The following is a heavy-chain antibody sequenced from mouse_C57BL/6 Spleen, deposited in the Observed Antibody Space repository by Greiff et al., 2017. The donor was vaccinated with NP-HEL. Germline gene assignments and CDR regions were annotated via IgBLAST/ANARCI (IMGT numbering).Heavy chain of an antibody. D-gene: IGHD2-1*01. J-gene: IGHJ3*01. CDR1: GYTFTSYW. CDR3: AREEGYGNYFFAY. Sequence: QVHVKQPGAELVRPGSSVKLSCKASGYTFTSYWMHWVKQRPIQGLEWIGNIDPSDSETHYNQKFKDKATLTVDKSSSTAYMQLSSLTSEDSAVYYCAREEGYGNYFFAYWGQGTLVTVSA. CDR2: IDPSDSET. V-gene: IGHV1-52*01.